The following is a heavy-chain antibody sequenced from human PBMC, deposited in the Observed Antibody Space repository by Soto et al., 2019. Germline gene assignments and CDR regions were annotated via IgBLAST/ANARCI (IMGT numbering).Heavy chain of an antibody. J-gene: IGHJ3*01. CDR1: GGSISSSHW. V-gene: IGHV4-4*02. Sequence: QVQLQESGPGLVKPSGTLSLTCAVSGGSISSSHWWTWVRQSPGKGLEYIGEISHSGTSNSTPSLKSRVTLSVDKSKNHFSLTLTSVTAADTAVYYCARVVLTITRGAFDAWGQGPLVIVSS. CDR3: ARVVLTITRGAFDA. CDR2: ISHSGTS. D-gene: IGHD3-9*01.